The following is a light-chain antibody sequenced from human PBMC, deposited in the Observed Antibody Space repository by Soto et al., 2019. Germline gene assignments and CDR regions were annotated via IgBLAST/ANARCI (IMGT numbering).Light chain of an antibody. CDR3: SSYTSSSTLYV. J-gene: IGLJ1*01. V-gene: IGLV2-14*01. CDR1: SSDVGTYNY. Sequence: QSVLTQPASVSGSPGQSITISCTGTSSDVGTYNYVSWYQHHPGKAPKLIIYEVSNRPSGVSNRFSGSKSGSTASLTISGLQAEDEADYYCSSYTSSSTLYVFGTGTKV. CDR2: EVS.